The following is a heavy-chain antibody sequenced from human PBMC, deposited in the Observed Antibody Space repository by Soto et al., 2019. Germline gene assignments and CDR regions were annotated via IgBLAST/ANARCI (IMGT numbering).Heavy chain of an antibody. Sequence: QVTLKESGPVLVKPTETLTLTCTVSGFSLSNAGMAVTWIRQPPGKALEWLAHIFSNDVKFYSTSLKSRLTISRDTSKSQVVLTMTNMDPVDTATYYGAQIQSPGSLGFDPWGQGTLVTVSS. CDR2: IFSNDVK. CDR3: AQIQSPGSLGFDP. V-gene: IGHV2-26*01. CDR1: GFSLSNAGMA. J-gene: IGHJ5*02. D-gene: IGHD3-10*01.